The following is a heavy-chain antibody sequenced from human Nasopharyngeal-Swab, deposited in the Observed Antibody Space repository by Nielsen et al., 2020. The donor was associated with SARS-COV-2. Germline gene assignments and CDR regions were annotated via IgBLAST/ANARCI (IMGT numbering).Heavy chain of an antibody. V-gene: IGHV4-30-4*01. CDR2: IYNRGSA. Sequence: SETLSLTCTVYGGSINSGDYYWYWIRQPPGKGLEWIGYIYNRGSAYYNPSLKSRLLMSVDTSENQFSLNLSSVTAADTAVYYCASSRSGRSSVDYWGQGTLVAVSS. CDR3: ASSRSGRSSVDY. CDR1: GGSINSGDYY. D-gene: IGHD1-26*01. J-gene: IGHJ4*02.